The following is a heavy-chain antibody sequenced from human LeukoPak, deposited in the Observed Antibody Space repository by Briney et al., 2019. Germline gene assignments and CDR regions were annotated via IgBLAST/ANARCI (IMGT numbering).Heavy chain of an antibody. V-gene: IGHV3-23*01. J-gene: IGHJ4*02. CDR3: AKNSYDSSGYYSPDY. D-gene: IGHD3-22*01. CDR2: ISVSSGST. Sequence: GGSLRLSCAASGFTISSYVMSWVRQAPKEVLEWVSGISVSSGSTYYADSVKGRFTISGDNSKHTLFLQMNSLRAEDTAVYYCAKNSYDSSGYYSPDYWGQGTLVTVSS. CDR1: GFTISSYV.